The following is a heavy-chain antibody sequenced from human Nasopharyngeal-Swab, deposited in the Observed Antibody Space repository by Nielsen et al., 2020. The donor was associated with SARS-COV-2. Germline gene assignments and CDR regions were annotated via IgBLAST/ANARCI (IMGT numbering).Heavy chain of an antibody. Sequence: ASVKVSCKASGYTFTSYAMHWVRQAPGQRLEWLGWINAGNGNTKYSQKFQGRVTITRDTSASTAYMELSSLRSEDTAVYYCASGGGLGLYMDVWGQGTTVTVPS. D-gene: IGHD3-16*01. CDR2: INAGNGNT. CDR3: ASGGGLGLYMDV. J-gene: IGHJ6*02. V-gene: IGHV1-3*01. CDR1: GYTFTSYA.